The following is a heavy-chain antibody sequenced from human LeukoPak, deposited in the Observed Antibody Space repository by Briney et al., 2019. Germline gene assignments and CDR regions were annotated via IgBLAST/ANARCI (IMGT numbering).Heavy chain of an antibody. V-gene: IGHV4-39*01. Sequence: TSETLSLTCTVSGGSISSHTYSWDWIRQPPGRGLEWIGTLSYSAHTFYSSSLKSRVTISGDTSKNQFSLILTSVTAADTAVYYCARHKGPHIIRGVLRNNWFDPWGQGTLVTVSS. CDR2: LSYSAHT. CDR1: GGSISSHTYS. CDR3: ARHKGPHIIRGVLRNNWFDP. D-gene: IGHD3-10*01. J-gene: IGHJ5*02.